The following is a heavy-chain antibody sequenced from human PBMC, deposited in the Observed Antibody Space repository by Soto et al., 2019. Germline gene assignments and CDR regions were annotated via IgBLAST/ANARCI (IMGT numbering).Heavy chain of an antibody. Sequence: QVQLVESGGGVVQPGRSLRLSCAASGFIFSNFGMHWVRQAPGKGLEWVAVIWYDGSNEYYADSVKGRFTISKDNSKNTLYLQMSSLRAEDSAVYYCARGSTDSYPGSRIFDFWGRGTLVTVSS. V-gene: IGHV3-33*01. CDR2: IWYDGSNE. CDR3: ARGSTDSYPGSRIFDF. CDR1: GFIFSNFG. D-gene: IGHD3-10*01. J-gene: IGHJ4*02.